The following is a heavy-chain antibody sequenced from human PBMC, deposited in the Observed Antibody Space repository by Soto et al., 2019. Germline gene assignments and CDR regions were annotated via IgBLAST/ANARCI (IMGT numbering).Heavy chain of an antibody. Sequence: PGGSLRLSCATSRFTFSDYGINWVRQAPGKGLEWVSGITKTGRSTFLADSVRGRFTISRDNLNNIVYLQMNSLGADDTALYYCTKDADVYDFAFDSWGQGTMVTVSS. J-gene: IGHJ3*02. CDR2: ITKTGRST. V-gene: IGHV3-23*01. CDR3: TKDADVYDFAFDS. D-gene: IGHD3-3*01. CDR1: RFTFSDYG.